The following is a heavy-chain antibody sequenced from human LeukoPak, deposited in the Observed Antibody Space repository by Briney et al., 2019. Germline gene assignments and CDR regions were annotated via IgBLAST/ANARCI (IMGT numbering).Heavy chain of an antibody. CDR3: ARGVNRIAAAGTSGGNWFDP. CDR2: FDPEDGET. Sequence: ASVKVSCKVSGYTLTELSMHWVRQAPGKGLEWMGGFDPEDGETIYAQKFQGRVTITADESTSTAYMELSSLRSEDTAVYYCARGVNRIAAAGTSGGNWFDPWGQGTLVTVSS. CDR1: GYTLTELS. D-gene: IGHD6-13*01. J-gene: IGHJ5*02. V-gene: IGHV1-24*01.